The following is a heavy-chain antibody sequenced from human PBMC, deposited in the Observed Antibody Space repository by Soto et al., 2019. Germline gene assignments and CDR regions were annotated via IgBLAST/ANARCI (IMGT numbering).Heavy chain of an antibody. D-gene: IGHD3-10*01. CDR2: IEYEGSNT. CDR3: ARDSFFRPLAYFGMDV. J-gene: IGHJ6*02. CDR1: GFNFSYYA. V-gene: IGHV3-30-3*01. Sequence: QVQLVESGGGVVQPGRSLRLSCAASGFNFSYYAMHWVRQSPGKGLEWVALIEYEGSNTFYADAVKGRFTISRDNTKDKCNLQMNSLRLEDTAVYYLARDSFFRPLAYFGMDVWGQGTTVKVSS.